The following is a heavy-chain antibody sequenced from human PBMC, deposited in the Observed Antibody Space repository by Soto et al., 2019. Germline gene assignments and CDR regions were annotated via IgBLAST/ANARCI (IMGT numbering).Heavy chain of an antibody. J-gene: IGHJ6*02. CDR3: AREEHSSYYSYGMDV. CDR1: GYTFTSYY. D-gene: IGHD1-26*01. V-gene: IGHV1-46*01. Sequence: GASVKVSCKASGYTFTSYYMHWVRQAPGQGLEWMGIINPSGGSTSYAQKFQGRVTMTRDTSTSTVYMELSSLRSEDTAVYYCAREEHSSYYSYGMDVGGQGTRVTVSS. CDR2: INPSGGST.